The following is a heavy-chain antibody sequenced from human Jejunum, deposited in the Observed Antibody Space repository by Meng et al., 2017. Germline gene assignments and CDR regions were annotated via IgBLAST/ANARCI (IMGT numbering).Heavy chain of an antibody. J-gene: IGHJ5*02. V-gene: IGHV2-5*02. CDR3: AHRLAYSTNYNVGWFDP. D-gene: IGHD6-13*01. CDR2: IYWDDDK. CDR1: GFSLSTSGVG. Sequence: SGPTLVKPTQTLTLTCTFSGFSLSTSGVGVVWIRQPPGKALECLALIYWDDDKRYNPSLKNRLTITKDTSKNQVVLTMTNMDLVDTATYYCAHRLAYSTNYNVGWFDPWGQGTLVTVSS.